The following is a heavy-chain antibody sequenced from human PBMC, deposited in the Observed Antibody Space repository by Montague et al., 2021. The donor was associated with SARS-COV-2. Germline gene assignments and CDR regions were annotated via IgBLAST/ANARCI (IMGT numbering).Heavy chain of an antibody. Sequence: SETLSLTCSVSGGSMINNYWSWIRQPPGKGLEWMGYIYYTGSTDYNPSLESRATLSIDTSKNEFSLKLTSVTAADTAIYYCARDHDDSSGSFDCWGPGTLVTVSS. J-gene: IGHJ4*02. V-gene: IGHV4-59*12. CDR3: ARDHDDSSGSFDC. D-gene: IGHD3-22*01. CDR2: IYYTGST. CDR1: GGSMINNY.